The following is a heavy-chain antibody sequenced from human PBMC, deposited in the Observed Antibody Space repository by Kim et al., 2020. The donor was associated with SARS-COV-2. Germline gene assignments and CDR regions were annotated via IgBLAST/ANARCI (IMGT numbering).Heavy chain of an antibody. CDR3: AKDDSWRVAGT. Sequence: GGSLRLSCAASGFTFSSYGMHWVRQAPGKGLEWVAVISYDGSNKYYADSVKGRFTISRDNSKNTLYLQMNSLRAEDTAVYYCAKDDSWRVAGTWGQGTLV. CDR2: ISYDGSNK. CDR1: GFTFSSYG. V-gene: IGHV3-30*18. J-gene: IGHJ5*02. D-gene: IGHD6-19*01.